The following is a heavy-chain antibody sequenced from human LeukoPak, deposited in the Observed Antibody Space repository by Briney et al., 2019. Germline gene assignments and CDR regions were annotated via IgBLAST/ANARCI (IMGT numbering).Heavy chain of an antibody. CDR1: GYTFTSYD. CDR2: MNPNSGNT. J-gene: IGHJ6*02. V-gene: IGHV1-8*01. CDR3: ARGPPYDFWSGYYSHSYYYYGMDV. D-gene: IGHD3-3*01. Sequence: ASVKVSCKAPGYTFTSYDINWVRQATGQGLEWMGWMNPNSGNTGYAQKFQGRVTMTRNTSISTAYMELSSLRSEDTAVYYCARGPPYDFWSGYYSHSYYYYGMDVWGQGTTVTVSS.